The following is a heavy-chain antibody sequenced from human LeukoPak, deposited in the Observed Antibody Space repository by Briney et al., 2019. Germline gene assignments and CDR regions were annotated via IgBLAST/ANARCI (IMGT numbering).Heavy chain of an antibody. CDR1: GFTFSSYA. CDR3: ARGQNYYDSSGYKVDY. Sequence: GGSLRLSCAASGFTFSSYAMSWVRQAPGKGLEWVSVIYSGGSTYYADSVKGRFTISRDNSKNTLYLQMNSLRAEDTAVYYCARGQNYYDSSGYKVDYWGQGTLVTVSS. CDR2: IYSGGST. V-gene: IGHV3-66*01. J-gene: IGHJ4*02. D-gene: IGHD3-22*01.